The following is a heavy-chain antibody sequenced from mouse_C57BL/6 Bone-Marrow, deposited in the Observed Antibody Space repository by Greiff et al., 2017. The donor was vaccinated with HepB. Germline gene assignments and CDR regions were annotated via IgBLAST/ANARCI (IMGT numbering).Heavy chain of an antibody. V-gene: IGHV1-69*01. CDR3: ARSDFTTVAY. D-gene: IGHD1-1*01. CDR2: IDPSDSYT. Sequence: QVQLQQSGAELVMPGASVKLSCKASGYTFTSYWMHWVKQRPGQGLEWIGEIDPSDSYTNYNQKFKGKSTLTVDKSSSTAYMQLSSLTSEDAAVYYCARSDFTTVAYLGQGTLVTVSA. CDR1: GYTFTSYW. J-gene: IGHJ3*01.